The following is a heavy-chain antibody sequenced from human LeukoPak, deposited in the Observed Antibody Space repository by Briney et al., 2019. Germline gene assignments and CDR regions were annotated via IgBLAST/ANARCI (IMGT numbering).Heavy chain of an antibody. V-gene: IGHV4-4*02. CDR1: GGSISSSNW. CDR2: IYHSGST. J-gene: IGHJ5*02. D-gene: IGHD3-3*01. CDR3: ARVLEWRPGSDWLDP. Sequence: SGTLSLTCAVSGGSISSSNWWSWVRQPPGKGLEWIGEIYHSGSTNYNPSLKSRVTISVDKSKNQFSLKLSSVTAADTAVYYCARVLEWRPGSDWLDPWGQGTLVTVSS.